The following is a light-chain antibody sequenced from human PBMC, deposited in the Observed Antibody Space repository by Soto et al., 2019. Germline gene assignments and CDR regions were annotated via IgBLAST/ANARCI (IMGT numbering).Light chain of an antibody. J-gene: IGKJ1*01. CDR3: QQYGGMWT. CDR2: GAS. CDR1: QSVSNNY. Sequence: EIVLTQSPGTLSLSPGERATLSFRASQSVSNNYLAWYQQKSGQPPRLLISGASRRATGIPDRFSGSGSGTDFTLTINGLEAEDFAVYFCQQYGGMWTFGQGTKVDI. V-gene: IGKV3-20*01.